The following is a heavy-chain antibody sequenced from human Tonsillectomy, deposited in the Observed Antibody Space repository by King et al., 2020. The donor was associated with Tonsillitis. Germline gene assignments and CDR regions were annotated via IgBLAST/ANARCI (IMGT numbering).Heavy chain of an antibody. CDR1: GFTFSSYA. V-gene: IGHV3-23*04. J-gene: IGHJ4*02. CDR3: TKRSVGASYYFDY. Sequence: VQLVESGGGWVQPGGSLRLSCAASGFTFSSYAMIWVRQAPGKGLEWVSSITGSGYSTFYGDSVKGRFTISRDNSKNTLYLQMSSLRAEDTAVYFCTKRSVGASYYFDYWGQGTLVTVSS. CDR2: ITGSGYST. D-gene: IGHD3-16*01.